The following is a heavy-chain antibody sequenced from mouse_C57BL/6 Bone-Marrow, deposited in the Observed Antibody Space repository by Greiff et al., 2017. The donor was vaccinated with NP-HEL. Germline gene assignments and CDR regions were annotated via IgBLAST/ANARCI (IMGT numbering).Heavy chain of an antibody. D-gene: IGHD1-1*01. CDR2: IRLKSDNYAT. CDR3: TGHDYYGSVYAMDY. J-gene: IGHJ4*01. V-gene: IGHV6-3*01. Sequence: EVKLQESGGGLVQPGGSMKLSCVASGFTFSNYWMNWVRQSPEKGLEWVAQIRLKSDNYATHYAESVKGRLTISRDDSKSSVYLQMNNLRSEDTGIYYCTGHDYYGSVYAMDYWGQGTSVTVSS. CDR1: GFTFSNYW.